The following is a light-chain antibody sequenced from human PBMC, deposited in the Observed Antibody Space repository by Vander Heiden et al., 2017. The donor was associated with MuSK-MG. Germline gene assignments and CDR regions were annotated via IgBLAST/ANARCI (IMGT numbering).Light chain of an antibody. CDR3: QQRSNWIT. CDR2: DAS. J-gene: IGKJ5*01. V-gene: IGKV3-11*01. Sequence: EVVLTQSPATLSLSPGETATLSCRASESVSSYLAWYQQHPGQAPRLLIYDASNRATAIPDRLSGSGSGTDFTLTIISLEPEHFAVYYWQQRSNWITFGQGTRLENK. CDR1: ESVSSY.